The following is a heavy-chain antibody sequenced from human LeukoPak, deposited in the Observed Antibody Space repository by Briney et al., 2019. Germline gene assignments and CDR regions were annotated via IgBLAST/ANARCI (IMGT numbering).Heavy chain of an antibody. Sequence: GESLKISLKGSGYSFATHWIGWVRQMPGKGLEGMGIIYPGDSDTKYSPSFQGQVTISADKSISTAYLQWSSLKASDTAMYYCARQDDSVGYYSPRPYDYWGQGTLVTVSS. CDR1: GYSFATHW. D-gene: IGHD3-22*01. CDR3: ARQDDSVGYYSPRPYDY. J-gene: IGHJ4*02. CDR2: IYPGDSDT. V-gene: IGHV5-51*01.